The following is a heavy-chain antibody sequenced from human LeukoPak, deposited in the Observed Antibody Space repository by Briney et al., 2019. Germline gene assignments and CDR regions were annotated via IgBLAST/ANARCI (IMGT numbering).Heavy chain of an antibody. CDR1: GFTFSDHY. D-gene: IGHD3-10*01. Sequence: GGSLRLSCAASGFTFSDHYMDWVRQAPGKGLEWFARIRNKAKSYSTEYAASVKGRFTISRDDSKNSLYLQMHSLKTEDTAVYYCVRLGFSTVRGLIAYYGMDVWGQGTTVTVSS. CDR3: VRLGFSTVRGLIAYYGMDV. J-gene: IGHJ6*02. V-gene: IGHV3-72*01. CDR2: IRNKAKSYST.